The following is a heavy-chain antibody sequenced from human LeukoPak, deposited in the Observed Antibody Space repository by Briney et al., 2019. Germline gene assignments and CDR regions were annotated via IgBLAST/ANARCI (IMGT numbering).Heavy chain of an antibody. V-gene: IGHV3-66*01. D-gene: IGHD2-21*02. CDR1: GFTVSSSY. CDR3: ARDGAAHCGGDCYSGAFDI. J-gene: IGHJ3*02. Sequence: PGGSLRLSCAASGFTVSSSYMSWVRQAPGKGLEWVSVIYSGGSTYYADSVKGRFAISRDNSQNTLYLQMNSLRAEDTAVYYCARDGAAHCGGDCYSGAFDIWGQGTMVTVSS. CDR2: IYSGGST.